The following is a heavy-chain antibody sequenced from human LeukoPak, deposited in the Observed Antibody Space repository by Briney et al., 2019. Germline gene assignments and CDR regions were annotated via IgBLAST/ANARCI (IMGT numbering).Heavy chain of an antibody. CDR3: ARGSRPAAMGRTAFDI. J-gene: IGHJ3*02. CDR2: INHSGST. D-gene: IGHD2-2*01. CDR1: GGSFSGYY. V-gene: IGHV4-34*01. Sequence: SETLSLTCAVYGGSFSGYYWSWIRQPPGKGLEWIGEINHSGSTNYNPSLKSRVTISVDTSKNQFSLKLSSVTAADTAVYYCARGSRPAAMGRTAFDIWGQGTMVTVSS.